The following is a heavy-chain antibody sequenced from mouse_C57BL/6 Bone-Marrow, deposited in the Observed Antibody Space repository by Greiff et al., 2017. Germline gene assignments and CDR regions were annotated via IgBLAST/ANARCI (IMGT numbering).Heavy chain of an antibody. D-gene: IGHD6-1*01. J-gene: IGHJ4*01. CDR3: ARGGPEPHYYAMDY. CDR1: GYTFTSSW. CDR2: INPSNGGT. V-gene: IGHV1-53*01. Sequence: MQLQQPGTELVKPGASVKLSCKASGYTFTSSWMHWVKQRPGQGLEWIGNINPSNGGTNYNEKFKSKDTLTVDKSSSTAYMQLSSLTSEDSAVYYCARGGPEPHYYAMDYWGQGNSVTVSS.